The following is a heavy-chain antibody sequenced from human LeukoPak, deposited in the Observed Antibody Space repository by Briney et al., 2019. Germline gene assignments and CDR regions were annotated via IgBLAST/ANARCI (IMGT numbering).Heavy chain of an antibody. J-gene: IGHJ3*02. CDR1: GYSFTNYD. CDR3: ARVDCSSTSCYRLNAFDAFDI. CDR2: MNPNSDNT. Sequence: GASVKVSCKASGYSFTNYDINWVRQAPGQGLEWMGWMNPNSDNTGYAQKFQDRVTMTRDTSISTAYMELSSLRSEDTAVYYCARVDCSSTSCYRLNAFDAFDIWGQGTMVTVSS. D-gene: IGHD2-2*01. V-gene: IGHV1-8*02.